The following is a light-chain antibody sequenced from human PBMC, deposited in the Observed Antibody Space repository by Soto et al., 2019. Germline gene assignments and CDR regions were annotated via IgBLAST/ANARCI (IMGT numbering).Light chain of an antibody. CDR1: QSVSGNY. CDR3: QHSGGSPWT. Sequence: EVVLTQSPGTLSLSPGERATLSCWASQSVSGNYLAWHQQKPGQAPRLLIYAVSRRATGIPDRFSGSGSGTHFTLTSSRLEPEDFSVYYCQHSGGSPWTFGQGTKVEIK. J-gene: IGKJ1*01. V-gene: IGKV3-20*01. CDR2: AVS.